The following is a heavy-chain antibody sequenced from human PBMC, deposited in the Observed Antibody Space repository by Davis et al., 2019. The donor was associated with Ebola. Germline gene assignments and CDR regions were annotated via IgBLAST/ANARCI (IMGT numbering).Heavy chain of an antibody. V-gene: IGHV4-34*01. CDR1: GGSLSGYH. Sequence: MPSETLSLTCAVYGGSLSGYHWTWIRQPPGKGLEWIGEINFSVGTDYSPSLKSRVTMSVDASKNQFSLKLSSVTAADTAVYYCARGGSVYYDFWSGYYASYWGQGTLVTVSS. CDR2: INFSVGT. CDR3: ARGGSVYYDFWSGYYASY. J-gene: IGHJ4*02. D-gene: IGHD3-3*01.